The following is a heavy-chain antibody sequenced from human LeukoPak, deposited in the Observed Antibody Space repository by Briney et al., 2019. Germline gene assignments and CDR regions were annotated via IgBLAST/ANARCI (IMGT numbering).Heavy chain of an antibody. Sequence: GGSLRLSCAASGVTFSDHYMSWIRKSPGKGLESISYISSTGKTIYYADSVQGRFTISRDNAKNSLFLQMSSLRAEDTALYYCARDGGVYCSSSNCYPRSFDVWGQGSMVTVSS. D-gene: IGHD2-2*01. V-gene: IGHV3-11*04. CDR2: ISSTGKTI. CDR3: ARDGGVYCSSSNCYPRSFDV. CDR1: GVTFSDHY. J-gene: IGHJ3*01.